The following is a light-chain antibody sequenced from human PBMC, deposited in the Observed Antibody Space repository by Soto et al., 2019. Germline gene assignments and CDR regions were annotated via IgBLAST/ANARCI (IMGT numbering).Light chain of an antibody. CDR1: QSIDTA. CDR2: AAS. V-gene: IGKV1-9*01. Sequence: DIQMTQSPSTLSASVGDRVTITCRASQSIDTALAWYQQKLGQAPKLLIYAASTLESGVSLRFSGSGSGTEFTLTISSLQPEDFATYYCQHLNSYPRALAFGGGTKVEI. J-gene: IGKJ4*01. CDR3: QHLNSYPRALA.